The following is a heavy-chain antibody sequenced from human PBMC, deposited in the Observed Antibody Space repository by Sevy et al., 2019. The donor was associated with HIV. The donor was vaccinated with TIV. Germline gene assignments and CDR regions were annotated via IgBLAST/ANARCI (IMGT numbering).Heavy chain of an antibody. CDR3: ANAYSGSYSHSYLYALDV. Sequence: EGSLRLSCIGSGFSFSYYGIHWVRQAPGKGLDWVALIAHDGINEYYADSVKGRFTISRDNSKNTVYLEMKSLRNEDTAIYFCANAYSGSYSHSYLYALDVWGQGTTVTVSS. CDR1: GFSFSYYG. J-gene: IGHJ6*02. V-gene: IGHV3-30*18. D-gene: IGHD1-26*01. CDR2: IAHDGINE.